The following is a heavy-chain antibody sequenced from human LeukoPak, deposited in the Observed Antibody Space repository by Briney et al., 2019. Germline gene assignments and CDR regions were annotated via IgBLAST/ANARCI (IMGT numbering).Heavy chain of an antibody. CDR3: AKGGLLAQYYYYGMDV. CDR2: ISYDGSNK. Sequence: GGSLRLSCAASGFTFSSYGMHWVRQAPGKGLEWVAVISYDGSNKYYADSVKGRFTISRDNSKNTLYLQMNSLRAEDTAVYYCAKGGLLAQYYYYGMDVWGQGTTVTVSS. CDR1: GFTFSSYG. V-gene: IGHV3-30*18. J-gene: IGHJ6*02. D-gene: IGHD2-15*01.